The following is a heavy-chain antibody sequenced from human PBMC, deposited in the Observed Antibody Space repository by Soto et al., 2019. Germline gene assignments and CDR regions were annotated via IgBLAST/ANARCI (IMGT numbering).Heavy chain of an antibody. J-gene: IGHJ6*02. CDR3: ARVRCFNGLCHTADYGMDV. CDR2: IIPISGTT. CDR1: GDVFRSYG. Sequence: SVKVSCKASGDVFRSYGINWARQAPVQGLEWMGGIIPISGTTNYAQKFQGRVAITADESTDTVYMELSRLSSEDTAVYFCARVRCFNGLCHTADYGMDVWGQGTTVTVSS. V-gene: IGHV1-69*13. D-gene: IGHD2-8*01.